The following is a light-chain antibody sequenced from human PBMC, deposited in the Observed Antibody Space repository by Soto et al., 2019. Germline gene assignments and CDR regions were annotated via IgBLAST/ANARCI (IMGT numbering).Light chain of an antibody. CDR3: SSFTSSVTYV. J-gene: IGLJ1*01. CDR1: SSDVGGYNS. V-gene: IGLV2-14*01. Sequence: QSALTQSASVSGSPGQSITISCTGTSSDVGGYNSVSWYQQHPGRAPKLIIHDVTNRPSGVSNRFSGSKSGNTASLTISGLQAEDEADYHCSSFTSSVTYVFGTGTKVTVL. CDR2: DVT.